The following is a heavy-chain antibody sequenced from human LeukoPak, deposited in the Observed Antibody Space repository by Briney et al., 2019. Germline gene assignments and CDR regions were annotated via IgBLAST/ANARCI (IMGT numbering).Heavy chain of an antibody. CDR1: GFTFSSYA. Sequence: GGSLSLSCSASGFTFSSYAMHWVRQAPGKGLEYVSAISSNGGSTYYADSVKGRFTISRDNSKNTLYLQMSSLRAEDTAVYYCVKSYHDDILTGYSYSLWGQGTLVTVSS. J-gene: IGHJ4*02. CDR3: VKSYHDDILTGYSYSL. D-gene: IGHD3-9*01. V-gene: IGHV3-64D*06. CDR2: ISSNGGST.